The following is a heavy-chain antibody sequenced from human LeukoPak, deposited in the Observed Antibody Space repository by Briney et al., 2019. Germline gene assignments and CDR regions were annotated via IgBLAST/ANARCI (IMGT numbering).Heavy chain of an antibody. CDR3: ARDIVVVPAAIFVFNY. CDR1: GYTFTGYY. J-gene: IGHJ4*02. Sequence: ASVKVSCKASGYTFTGYYVHWVRQAPGQGLEWMGWINPNSGGTNYAQKFQGRVTMTRDTSISTAYMELSRLRSDDTAVYYCARDIVVVPAAIFVFNYWGQGTLVTVSS. D-gene: IGHD2-2*01. V-gene: IGHV1-2*02. CDR2: INPNSGGT.